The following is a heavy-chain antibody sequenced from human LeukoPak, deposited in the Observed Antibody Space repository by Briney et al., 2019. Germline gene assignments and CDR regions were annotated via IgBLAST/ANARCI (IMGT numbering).Heavy chain of an antibody. CDR3: ARVSGPTHFDY. CDR2: LSGSGGST. J-gene: IGHJ4*02. V-gene: IGHV3-23*01. CDR1: GFTFSSYA. Sequence: GGSLRLSCAASGFTFSSYAMSWVRQAPGKGLEWVSALSGSGGSTYYTDSVKGRFTISRDNAKNSLYLQMNSLRAEDTAVYYCARVSGPTHFDYWGQGTLVTVSS. D-gene: IGHD3-10*01.